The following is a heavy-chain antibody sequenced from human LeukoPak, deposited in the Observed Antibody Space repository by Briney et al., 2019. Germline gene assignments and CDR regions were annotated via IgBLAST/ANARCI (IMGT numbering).Heavy chain of an antibody. V-gene: IGHV4-39*07. Sequence: SETLSLTCTVSGGSISSSSYYWGWIRQPPGKGLEWIGSIYYSGSTYYNPSLKSRVTISVDTSKNQFSLKLSSVTAADTAVYYCARGSGSYYMAVGYWFDPWGQGTLVTVSS. J-gene: IGHJ5*02. D-gene: IGHD1-26*01. CDR3: ARGSGSYYMAVGYWFDP. CDR2: IYYSGST. CDR1: GGSISSSSYY.